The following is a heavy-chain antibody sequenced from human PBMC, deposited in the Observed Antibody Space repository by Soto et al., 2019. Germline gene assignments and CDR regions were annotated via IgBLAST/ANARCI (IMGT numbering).Heavy chain of an antibody. CDR1: GGSISSYY. D-gene: IGHD6-13*01. CDR3: SGDRQAAGPSNCFDP. CDR2: IYPSGST. Sequence: PSETLSLTCTVSGGSISSYYWSWIRQSAGKGLEWIGRIYPSGSTNYNPSLKGRVTMSVDTAKNQFSLKLSSVTAAYTAVYYCSGDRQAAGPSNCFDPWGQGTLVTVSS. J-gene: IGHJ5*02. V-gene: IGHV4-4*07.